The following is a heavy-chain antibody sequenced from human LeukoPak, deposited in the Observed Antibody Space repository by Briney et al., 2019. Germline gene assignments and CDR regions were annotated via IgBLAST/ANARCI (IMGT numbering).Heavy chain of an antibody. CDR2: MNPNSGNT. J-gene: IGHJ4*02. V-gene: IGHV1-8*01. Sequence: ASVKVSCKASGYTFTSYDINWVRQATGQGLEWMGWMNPNSGNTSYAQKFQGRVTMTRDTSTSTVYMELSSLRSEDTAVYYCARDSSSYSSSWYLYWGQGTLVTVSP. CDR1: GYTFTSYD. D-gene: IGHD6-13*01. CDR3: ARDSSSYSSSWYLY.